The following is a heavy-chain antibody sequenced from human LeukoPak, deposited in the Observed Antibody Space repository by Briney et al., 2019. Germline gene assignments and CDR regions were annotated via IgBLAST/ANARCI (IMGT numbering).Heavy chain of an antibody. CDR2: INSDGSDA. Sequence: PGGSLRLSCAASGFTFSTYWMHWVRQAPGKGLVWVSRINSDGSDASYADSVKGRFTISRDNAKNTLYLQMNSLGAEDTAVYYCAREFYLHSDNYDSGNWGQGTLVTVSS. CDR1: GFTFSTYW. J-gene: IGHJ4*02. CDR3: AREFYLHSDNYDSGN. V-gene: IGHV3-74*01. D-gene: IGHD3-16*01.